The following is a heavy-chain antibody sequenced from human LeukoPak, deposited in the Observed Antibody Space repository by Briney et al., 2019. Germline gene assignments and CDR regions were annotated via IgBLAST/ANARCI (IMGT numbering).Heavy chain of an antibody. CDR3: ARGRYFPSNWFDP. CDR1: GGSISSYY. J-gene: IGHJ5*02. D-gene: IGHD3-9*01. V-gene: IGHV4-59*01. Sequence: KPSETLSLTCTVSGGSISSYYWSWIRQPPGKGLEWIGYIYYSGSTNYNPSLKSRVTISVDTSKNQFSLKLSSVTAADTAVYYCARGRYFPSNWFDPWGQGTLVTVSS. CDR2: IYYSGST.